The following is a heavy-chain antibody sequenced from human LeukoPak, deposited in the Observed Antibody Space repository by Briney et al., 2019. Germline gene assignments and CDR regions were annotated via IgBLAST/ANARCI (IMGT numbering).Heavy chain of an antibody. CDR3: ARAADCSSTSCYTGGGWNYYYMDV. CDR1: GGSISSYY. J-gene: IGHJ6*03. D-gene: IGHD2-2*02. CDR2: IYYSGST. V-gene: IGHV4-59*12. Sequence: PSETLSLTCTVSGGSISSYYWSWIRQPPGKGLEWIGYIYYSGSTNYNPSLKSRVTISVDTSKNQFSLKLSSVTAADTAVYYCARAADCSSTSCYTGGGWNYYYMDVWGKGTTVTVSS.